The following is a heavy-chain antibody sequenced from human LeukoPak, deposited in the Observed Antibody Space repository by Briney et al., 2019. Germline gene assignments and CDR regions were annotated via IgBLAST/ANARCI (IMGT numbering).Heavy chain of an antibody. CDR1: GYTFTSYG. V-gene: IGHV1-18*01. D-gene: IGHD2-15*01. CDR2: ISAYNGNT. CDR3: ARVNGCSGGSCGWFDP. J-gene: IGHJ5*02. Sequence: ASVKVSCKASGYTFTSYGISWVRQAPGQGLEWMGWISAYNGNTNYAQKLQGRVTMTTDTSTSTAYMELRSLRSDDTAVYYCARVNGCSGGSCGWFDPWGQEPWSPSPQ.